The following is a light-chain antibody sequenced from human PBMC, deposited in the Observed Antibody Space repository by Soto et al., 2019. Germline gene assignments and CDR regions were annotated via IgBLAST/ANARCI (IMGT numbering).Light chain of an antibody. Sequence: IVRKRVPAGKSVYLGDRPIISRRASQSVSSNLAWYQQKPGQAPRLLIYGASTRATGIPARFSGSGSGTEFTLTICSLQSEDFAVYYCQHYNNWPWTSGQGTKVDIK. CDR3: QHYNNWPWT. CDR2: GAS. CDR1: QSVSSN. V-gene: IGKV3-15*01. J-gene: IGKJ1*01.